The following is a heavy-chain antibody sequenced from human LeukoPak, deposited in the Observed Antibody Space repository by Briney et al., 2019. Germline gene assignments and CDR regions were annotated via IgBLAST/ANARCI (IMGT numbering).Heavy chain of an antibody. J-gene: IGHJ6*03. V-gene: IGHV3-7*01. CDR2: IKQDGSEK. D-gene: IGHD2-2*01. Sequence: GGSLRLSCAASGFTFSSYWMSWVRQAPGKGLEWVANIKQDGSEKYYVDSVKGRFTISRDNAKNSLYLQMNSLRAEDTAVYYCARDSRYYYYYYMDVWGKGTTVTVSS. CDR3: ARDSRYYYYYYMDV. CDR1: GFTFSSYW.